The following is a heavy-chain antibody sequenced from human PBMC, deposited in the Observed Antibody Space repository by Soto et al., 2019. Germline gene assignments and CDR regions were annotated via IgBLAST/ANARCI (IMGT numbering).Heavy chain of an antibody. Sequence: GGSLRLSCAASGFTFSSYWMSWVRQAPGKGLEWVANIKQDGSEKYYVDSVKGQFTISRDNAKNSLYLQMNSLRAEDTAVYYCARSRYCSGGSCGRFDPWGQGTLVTVSS. D-gene: IGHD2-15*01. J-gene: IGHJ5*02. CDR1: GFTFSSYW. CDR2: IKQDGSEK. V-gene: IGHV3-7*05. CDR3: ARSRYCSGGSCGRFDP.